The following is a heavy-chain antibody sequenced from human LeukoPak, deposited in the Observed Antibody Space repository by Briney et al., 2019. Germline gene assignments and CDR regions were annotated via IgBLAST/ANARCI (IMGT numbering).Heavy chain of an antibody. CDR2: IKQDGSDR. V-gene: IGHV3-7*03. J-gene: IGHJ3*01. D-gene: IGHD6-6*01. Sequence: GGSLRLSCAASGFTFSSYWMSWVRQAPGTGLEWVANIKQDGSDRNYVTSVRGRFTISRDNAESSLYLQINSLRAEDTAVYYCARSSYSSSSSVWGQGTMVTVSS. CDR1: GFTFSSYW. CDR3: ARSSYSSSSSV.